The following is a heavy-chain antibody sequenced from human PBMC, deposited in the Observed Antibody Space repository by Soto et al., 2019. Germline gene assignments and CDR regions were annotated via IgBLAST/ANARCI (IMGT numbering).Heavy chain of an antibody. CDR3: ASLGRHG. CDR2: IKQDGSEK. V-gene: IGHV3-7*01. Sequence: GGSLRLACAASGFTFSDSWMDWVRQAPGKGPEWVANIKQDGSEKNYVDSVKGRFTISRDNAKNSLYLQMNSLRAEDTAVYYCASLGRHGWGQGTTVTVSS. CDR1: GFTFSDSW. J-gene: IGHJ6*02. D-gene: IGHD3-16*01.